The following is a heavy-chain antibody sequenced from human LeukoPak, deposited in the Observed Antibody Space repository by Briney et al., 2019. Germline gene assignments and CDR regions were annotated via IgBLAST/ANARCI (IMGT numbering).Heavy chain of an antibody. D-gene: IGHD3-22*01. J-gene: IGHJ5*02. CDR3: ARGENYYDSSGHGDWLDP. Sequence: GGSLRLSCAASGFTFSSYGMHWVRQAPGKGLEWVASIWYDGGNKYNADSVKGRFTISRDNSKNTLYLQMNSLRAEDTAVYYCARGENYYDSSGHGDWLDPWGQGALVTVSS. CDR2: IWYDGGNK. CDR1: GFTFSSYG. V-gene: IGHV3-33*01.